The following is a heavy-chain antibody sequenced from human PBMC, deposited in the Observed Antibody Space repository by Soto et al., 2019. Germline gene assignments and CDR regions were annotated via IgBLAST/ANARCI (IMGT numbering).Heavy chain of an antibody. CDR3: ARAHYEILTRSYAMDV. V-gene: IGHV4-4*07. CDR1: DDFISSYY. Sequence: TSETLSLTCTVSDDFISSYYWNWIRQPAGKGLEWIGRVSTNGATNYNPSLESRVTMSVDTSKNQFSLKLTSVTAADTAVYFCARAHYEILTRSYAMDVWGQGTTVTVYS. J-gene: IGHJ6*02. D-gene: IGHD3-9*01. CDR2: VSTNGAT.